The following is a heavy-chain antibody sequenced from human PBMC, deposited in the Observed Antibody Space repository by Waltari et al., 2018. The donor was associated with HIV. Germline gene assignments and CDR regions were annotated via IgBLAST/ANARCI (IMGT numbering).Heavy chain of an antibody. CDR3: AKGTVGATPYFDY. Sequence: EVQLVESGGVVVQPGGSLRLSCAASGFTFDDYPMHWVRQAPGKGMECVALISWDGGSTYYADSVKGRFTISRDNSKNSLYLQMNSLRTEYTALYYCAKGTVGATPYFDYWGQGTLVTVSS. CDR2: ISWDGGST. V-gene: IGHV3-43*01. J-gene: IGHJ4*02. CDR1: GFTFDDYP. D-gene: IGHD1-26*01.